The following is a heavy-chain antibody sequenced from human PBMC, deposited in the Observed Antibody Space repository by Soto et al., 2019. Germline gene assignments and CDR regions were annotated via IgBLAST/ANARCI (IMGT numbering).Heavy chain of an antibody. V-gene: IGHV3-21*01. J-gene: IGHJ5*01. D-gene: IGHD1-1*01. Sequence: GGSLRLSCAASGFIFSVNSMNWVRQPPGGGLEWVSSINDNSRAIFYADSVKGRFTVSRDNTRNSLFLQMDSLRAEDTGIYYCARSLAEERSHDDWFDSWGPGTLVTVSS. CDR2: INDNSRAI. CDR3: ARSLAEERSHDDWFDS. CDR1: GFIFSVNS.